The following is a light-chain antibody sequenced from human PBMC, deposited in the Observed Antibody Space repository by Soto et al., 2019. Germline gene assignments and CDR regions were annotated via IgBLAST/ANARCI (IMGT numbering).Light chain of an antibody. CDR3: QQRSNWPRT. J-gene: IGKJ1*01. CDR2: DVS. CDR1: QSVSSY. V-gene: IGKV3-11*01. Sequence: EIVMTQSPSTLSVSPGERATLSCRASQSVSSYLAWYQQKPGQAPRLLMYDVSNRATGIPARFSGSGSGTDFTLTISSLEPEDLAVYYCQQRSNWPRTFGQGTKVDIK.